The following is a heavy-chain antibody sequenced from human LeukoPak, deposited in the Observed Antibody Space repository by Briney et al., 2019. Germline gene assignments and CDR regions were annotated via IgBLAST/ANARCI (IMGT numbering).Heavy chain of an antibody. CDR2: IYYSGST. CDR3: AREGRSSWPDYYDMDV. V-gene: IGHV4-59*01. CDR1: GGSISSYY. Sequence: SETLSLTCTVSGGSISSYYWSWIRQPPGKGLEWIGYIYYSGSTNYNPSLKSRVTISVDTSKNQFSLKLSSVTAADTAVYYCAREGRSSWPDYYDMDVWGQGTTVTVSS. D-gene: IGHD6-13*01. J-gene: IGHJ6*02.